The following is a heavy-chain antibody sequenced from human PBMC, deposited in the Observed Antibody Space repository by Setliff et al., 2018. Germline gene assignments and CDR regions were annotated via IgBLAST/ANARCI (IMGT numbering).Heavy chain of an antibody. Sequence: SETLSLTCAAYRGCFSGYYCCWVRQHPGRRLEWIRGIIHSGSTNSNPSLKSRVTISMDTSKNQFTLKVSSVTAAETAVYYCARSFSRREEFLLDYWGQVALVTVS. CDR2: IIHSGST. J-gene: IGHJ4*02. CDR3: ARSFSRREEFLLDY. CDR1: RGCFSGYY. V-gene: IGHV4-34*12.